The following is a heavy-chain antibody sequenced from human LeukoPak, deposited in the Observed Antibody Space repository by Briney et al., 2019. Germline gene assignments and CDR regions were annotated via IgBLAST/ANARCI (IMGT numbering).Heavy chain of an antibody. Sequence: PGGSLRLSCTASGFTFGDYAMSWVRQAPGKGLEWVGFIRSRRYGGATEYAASVKGRFTISRDDSKSVAYLHMNSLKTEDTAVYYCTRDILSGWYYFDFWGRGTLVTVSS. CDR1: GFTFGDYA. CDR2: IRSRRYGGAT. D-gene: IGHD6-19*01. V-gene: IGHV3-49*04. J-gene: IGHJ4*02. CDR3: TRDILSGWYYFDF.